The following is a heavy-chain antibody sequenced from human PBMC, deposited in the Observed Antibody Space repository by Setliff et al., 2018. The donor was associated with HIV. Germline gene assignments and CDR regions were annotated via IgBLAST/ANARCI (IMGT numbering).Heavy chain of an antibody. CDR3: ARGSCSGCYLSDY. CDR1: GYPFSGYG. Sequence: ASVKVSCKASGYPFSGYGISWVRQAPGQGLEWMGWISAYSGDTNYAQKFQGRLTMTTDTSTSTAYMELRSLRSDDTAMYYCARGSCSGCYLSDYWGLGTLVTVSS. V-gene: IGHV1-18*01. CDR2: ISAYSGDT. D-gene: IGHD6-19*01. J-gene: IGHJ4*02.